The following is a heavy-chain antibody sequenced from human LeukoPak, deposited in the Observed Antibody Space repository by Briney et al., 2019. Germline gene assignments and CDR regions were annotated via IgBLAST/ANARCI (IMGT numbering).Heavy chain of an antibody. CDR3: ARNWPFDY. CDR2: INNEGSST. J-gene: IGHJ4*02. Sequence: GGSLRLSCAASGFTFSNYWMHWVRQAPGKGLVWVSRINNEGSSTTYADSVKGRFTISRDNAKNSLSLQMNSLRAEDSAVYYCARNWPFDYWGQGTLVTVSS. CDR1: GFTFSNYW. V-gene: IGHV3-74*01.